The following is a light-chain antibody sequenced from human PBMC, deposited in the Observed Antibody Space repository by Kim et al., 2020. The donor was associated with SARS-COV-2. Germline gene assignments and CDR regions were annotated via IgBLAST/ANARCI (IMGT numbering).Light chain of an antibody. CDR1: QSVSSMY. J-gene: IGKJ2*01. CDR3: QQYSHWPPYT. CDR2: GAS. V-gene: IGKV3-15*01. Sequence: SLSPGERATLSCRASQSVSSMYLAWYQQKPGQAPRLLIYGASTRATDIPARFSGSGSGTEFTLIINSLQSEDFAVYYCQQYSHWPPYTFGQETKLEI.